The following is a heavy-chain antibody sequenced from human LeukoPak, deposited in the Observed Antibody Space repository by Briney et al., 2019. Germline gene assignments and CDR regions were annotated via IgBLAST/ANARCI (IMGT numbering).Heavy chain of an antibody. V-gene: IGHV4-59*05. J-gene: IGHJ3*02. Sequence: SETLSLTCTVSGGSISSYYWSWIRQPPGKGLEWIGSIYYSGSTYYNPSLKSRVTISVDTSKNQFSLKLSSVTAADTAVYYCARITHYYDSSGYYLGGAFDIWGQGTMVTVSS. CDR3: ARITHYYDSSGYYLGGAFDI. CDR1: GGSISSYY. CDR2: IYYSGST. D-gene: IGHD3-22*01.